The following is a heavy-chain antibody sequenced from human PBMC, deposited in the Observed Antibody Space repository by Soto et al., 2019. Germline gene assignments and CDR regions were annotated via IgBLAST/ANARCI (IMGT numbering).Heavy chain of an antibody. CDR3: ARATVVNYYDGMDV. CDR1: EGTFSSYA. Sequence: QVQLVQSGAEVKKPGSSVKVSCKASEGTFSSYAISWVRQAPGQGLEWMGGLIPIFGTSNYAQKFQGRVTITADEYTSTAYMELRSLRSEDTAVYYCARATVVNYYDGMDVWGQGTTVTVSS. D-gene: IGHD2-15*01. V-gene: IGHV1-69*12. CDR2: LIPIFGTS. J-gene: IGHJ6*01.